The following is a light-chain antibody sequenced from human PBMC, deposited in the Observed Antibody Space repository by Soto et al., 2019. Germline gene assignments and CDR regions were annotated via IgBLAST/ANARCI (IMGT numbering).Light chain of an antibody. CDR3: QQYDQSPIT. J-gene: IGKJ4*01. V-gene: IGKV1-33*01. CDR2: DVF. CDR1: QDISKY. Sequence: DIQMTQSASSLPASVGDTVTISCQASQDISKYLNWFQQKPGKAPKLLIYDVFNVETGVPSRFSGRGSGTDFTLIISNLQPEDFATYYCQQYDQSPITFGGGTKVEIK.